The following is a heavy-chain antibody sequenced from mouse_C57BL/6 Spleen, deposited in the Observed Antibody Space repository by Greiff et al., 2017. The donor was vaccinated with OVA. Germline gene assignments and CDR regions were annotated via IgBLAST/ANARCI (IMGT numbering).Heavy chain of an antibody. Sequence: EVKLVESGGGLVQPGGSLSLSCAASGFTFTDYYMSWVRQPPGKALEWLGFISNKANGYTTEYSASVKGRFTISRDNSQSILYLQMNALRAEDSATYYCARRSNWYFDVWGTGTTVTVSS. CDR3: ARRSNWYFDV. V-gene: IGHV7-3*01. J-gene: IGHJ1*03. CDR2: ISNKANGYTT. CDR1: GFTFTDYY.